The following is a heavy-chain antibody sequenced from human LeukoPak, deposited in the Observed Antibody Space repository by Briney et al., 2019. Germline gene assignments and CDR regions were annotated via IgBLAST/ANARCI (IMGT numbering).Heavy chain of an antibody. CDR2: INSDGRST. CDR1: GFTFSSYW. Sequence: GGSLRLSCAASGFTFSSYWMHWVRQAPGKGLVWVSRINSDGRSTKYADSVKGRFTISRDNAKNTLYLQMNSLRAEDTAVYYCARALYGSGAQTGANWFDPWGQGTLVTVSS. V-gene: IGHV3-74*03. J-gene: IGHJ5*02. CDR3: ARALYGSGAQTGANWFDP. D-gene: IGHD3-10*01.